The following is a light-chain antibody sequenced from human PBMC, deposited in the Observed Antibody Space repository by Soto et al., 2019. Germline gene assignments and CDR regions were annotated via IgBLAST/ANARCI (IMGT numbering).Light chain of an antibody. CDR1: PSIGSY. Sequence: QLTQSRCLLSASVGDRVTITCRASPSIGSYLNWYQHKPGEAPRLLIFAADTLKSGVPSRFTGSGFNKEFSLSITSLQPDDFASYYRQQNYDVPYTFGQGTRVEIK. CDR3: QQNYDVPYT. J-gene: IGKJ2*01. CDR2: AAD. V-gene: IGKV1-39*01.